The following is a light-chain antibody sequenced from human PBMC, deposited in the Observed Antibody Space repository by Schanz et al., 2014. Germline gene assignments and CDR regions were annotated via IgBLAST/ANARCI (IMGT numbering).Light chain of an antibody. CDR2: WAS. V-gene: IGKV4-1*01. CDR3: QQYYSTPRT. CDR1: QSVLWTSNNKNF. J-gene: IGKJ1*01. Sequence: DIVMTQSPDSLAVSLGERATIHCRSSQSVLWTSNNKNFLAWYKQTPGQPPKLLIYWASTRESGVPDRFSGSGSGTDFTLTISSLQAEDVAVYYCQQYYSTPRTFGQGTKVEI.